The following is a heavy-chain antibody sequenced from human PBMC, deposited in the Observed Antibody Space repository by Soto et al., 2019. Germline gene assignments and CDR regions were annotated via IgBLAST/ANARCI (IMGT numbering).Heavy chain of an antibody. Sequence: PGGSLRLSCVASGFTFSSYAMSWVRQAPGKGLEWVSSISSSGGNTYYADSVKGRFTISRDNSKNTLYLQMNSLRGEDTAVYYCAWYYYDSSGYYSFFHYWGQGTLVTVSS. CDR1: GFTFSSYA. CDR3: AWYYYDSSGYYSFFHY. V-gene: IGHV3-23*01. CDR2: ISSSGGNT. J-gene: IGHJ4*02. D-gene: IGHD3-22*01.